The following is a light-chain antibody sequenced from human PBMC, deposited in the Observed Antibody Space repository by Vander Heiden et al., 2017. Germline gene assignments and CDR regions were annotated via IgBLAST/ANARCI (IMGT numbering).Light chain of an antibody. Sequence: QSVLTQPPSASGTPGQRVTISCSGSSSNIGSNTVNWYQQLPGTAPKLLIYSNNQRPSGVPYRFSGSKSGTSASLAISGLQSEDEADDYCAAWDDSLNGSHVVFGGGTKLTVL. J-gene: IGLJ2*01. V-gene: IGLV1-44*01. CDR2: SNN. CDR3: AAWDDSLNGSHVV. CDR1: SSNIGSNT.